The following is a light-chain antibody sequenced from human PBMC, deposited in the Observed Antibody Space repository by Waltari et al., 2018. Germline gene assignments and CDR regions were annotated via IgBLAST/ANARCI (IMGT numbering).Light chain of an antibody. CDR1: QSVISSY. V-gene: IGKV3-20*01. CDR3: QQYYNSPWT. CDR2: AAS. J-gene: IGKJ1*01. Sequence: EIVFTQSPGTLSLSPAERATLSCRASQSVISSYLAWYQQKPGQAPRLLIYAASTRSTGIPDRFSGSGSGTDFTLTISRLEPEDFAVYYCQQYYNSPWTCGQGTKVEIK.